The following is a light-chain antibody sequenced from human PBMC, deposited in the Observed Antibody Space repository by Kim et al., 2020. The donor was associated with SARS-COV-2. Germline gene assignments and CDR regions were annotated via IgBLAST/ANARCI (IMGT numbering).Light chain of an antibody. CDR1: NIGSKS. Sequence: SYELTQPPSVSVAPGKTARITCGGNNIGSKSVHWYQQKPGQAPVLVIYYDSDRPSGIPERFSGSNSRNTATLTISRVEAGDEADYYCQVWDSSSDHPVFGGGTQRTVL. V-gene: IGLV3-21*04. CDR3: QVWDSSSDHPV. CDR2: YDS. J-gene: IGLJ3*02.